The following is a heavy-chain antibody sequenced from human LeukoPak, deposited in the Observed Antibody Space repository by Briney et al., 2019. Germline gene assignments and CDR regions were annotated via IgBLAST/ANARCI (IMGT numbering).Heavy chain of an antibody. CDR2: MNPNSGDT. V-gene: IGHV1-8*01. Sequence: ASVKVSCKASGYTLMYHDINWVRQATGQGLEWMGWMNPNSGDTGYAQKFQGRATMTRNTSISTVYMELSSLRSEDTAVYYCARVRGSYYHYGMDVWGQGTTVTVSS. CDR1: GYTLMYHD. CDR3: ARVRGSYYHYGMDV. J-gene: IGHJ6*02. D-gene: IGHD1-26*01.